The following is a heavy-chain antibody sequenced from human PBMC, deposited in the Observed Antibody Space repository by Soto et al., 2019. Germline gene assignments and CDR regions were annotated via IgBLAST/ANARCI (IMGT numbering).Heavy chain of an antibody. Sequence: SETLSLTCTVSGGSISSGGYYWSWIRHHPGKGLEWIGYIYYSGSTYYNPSLKSRVTISVDTSKNQFSLKLSSVTAADTAVYYCARAYYDSSGYPFVDYWGQGTLVTVSS. V-gene: IGHV4-31*03. CDR2: IYYSGST. J-gene: IGHJ4*02. CDR1: GGSISSGGYY. CDR3: ARAYYDSSGYPFVDY. D-gene: IGHD3-22*01.